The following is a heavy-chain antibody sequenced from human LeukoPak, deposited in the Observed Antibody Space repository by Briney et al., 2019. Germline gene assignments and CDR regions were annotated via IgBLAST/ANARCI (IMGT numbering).Heavy chain of an antibody. V-gene: IGHV4-39*01. CDR2: IHYTGST. CDR3: ARGSPYDY. Sequence: PSETLPLTCTVSGGSISSSSYYWGWIRQPPGKGLDYIGSIHYTGSTYYNPSLKSRVTISLDTSKNQFSLKLTSVTAADTAVYYCARGSPYDYWGQGTLVTVSS. CDR1: GGSISSSSYY. J-gene: IGHJ4*02.